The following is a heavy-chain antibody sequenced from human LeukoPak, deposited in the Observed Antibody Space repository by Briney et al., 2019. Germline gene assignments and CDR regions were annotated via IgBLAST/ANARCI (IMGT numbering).Heavy chain of an antibody. CDR3: AKSEFDYYDSSGPPDS. Sequence: GGSLRLSCAASGFTFSTFAMHWVRQAPEKGLEWVAGIWFDGSNKYYADSVKGRFSISRDNSKNTLSLQMNSLRADDTAVYYCAKSEFDYYDSSGPPDSWGQGTLVTVSS. V-gene: IGHV3-33*06. D-gene: IGHD3-22*01. CDR1: GFTFSTFA. J-gene: IGHJ5*01. CDR2: IWFDGSNK.